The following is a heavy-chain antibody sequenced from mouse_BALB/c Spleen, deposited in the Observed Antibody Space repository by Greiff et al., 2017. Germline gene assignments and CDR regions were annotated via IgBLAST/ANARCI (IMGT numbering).Heavy chain of an antibody. CDR1: GFSLTSYG. Sequence: VQVVESGPGLVAPSQSLSITCTVSGFSLTSYGVHWVRQPPGKGLEWLGVIWAGGSTNYNSALMSRLSISKDNSKSQVFLKMNSLQTDDTAMYYCARDERDYGNYGFAYWGQGTLVTVSA. D-gene: IGHD2-1*01. V-gene: IGHV2-9*02. CDR2: IWAGGST. J-gene: IGHJ3*01. CDR3: ARDERDYGNYGFAY.